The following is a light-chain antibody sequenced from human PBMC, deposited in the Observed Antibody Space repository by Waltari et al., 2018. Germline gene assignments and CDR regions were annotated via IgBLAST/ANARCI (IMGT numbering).Light chain of an antibody. V-gene: IGLV2-8*01. CDR1: SRAVGGYNY. CDR2: EVY. Sequence: QSALTQPPSASGSPGQSVAISCTGTSRAVGGYNYVSWYQQHPGKAPRLMIYEVYKRPSGVPDRFSGSKSGNTASLTVSGLQAEDEADYYCSSYAGRDILVFGGGTRLTVL. CDR3: SSYAGRDILV. J-gene: IGLJ2*01.